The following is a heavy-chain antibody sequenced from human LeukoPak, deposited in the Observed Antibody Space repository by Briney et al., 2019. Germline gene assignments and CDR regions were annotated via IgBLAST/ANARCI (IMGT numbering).Heavy chain of an antibody. CDR2: INHSGST. J-gene: IGHJ5*02. CDR1: GGSFSGYY. CDR3: AREMLAAVAAQS. Sequence: PSETLSLTCAVYGGSFSGYYWSWIRQPPGKGLEWIGEINHSGSTNYNPSLKSRVTISVDTSKNQFPLKLSSVTAADTAVYYCAREMLAAVAAQSWGQGTLVTVSS. V-gene: IGHV4-34*01. D-gene: IGHD6-19*01.